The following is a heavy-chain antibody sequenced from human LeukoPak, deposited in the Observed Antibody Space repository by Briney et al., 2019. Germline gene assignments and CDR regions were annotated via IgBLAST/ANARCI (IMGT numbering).Heavy chain of an antibody. D-gene: IGHD3-3*01. V-gene: IGHV1-18*01. CDR3: ARVRFLEWFNYYGMDV. CDR1: GGTFSSYG. CDR2: ISGYNGNT. J-gene: IGHJ6*02. Sequence: ASVKVSCKASGGTFSSYGISWVRQAPGQGLEWMGWISGYNGNTNYAQKLQGRVTMTTDTSTSTAYMELRSLRSDDTAVYYCARVRFLEWFNYYGMDVWGQGTTVTVSS.